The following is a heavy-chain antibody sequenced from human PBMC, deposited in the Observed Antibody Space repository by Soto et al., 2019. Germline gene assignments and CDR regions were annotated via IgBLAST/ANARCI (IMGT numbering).Heavy chain of an antibody. CDR3: AKDRPRRTSGYFFDY. V-gene: IGHV3-13*01. D-gene: IGHD1-1*01. Sequence: PGGSLRLSCTASGFTFSSYDMHWVRQATGKGLEWVSVIGTIGDTYYLESVKGRFTISRENAKNSLYLQMNSLRAEDTALYYCAKDRPRRTSGYFFDYWGQGTPVTVS. J-gene: IGHJ4*02. CDR2: IGTIGDT. CDR1: GFTFSSYD.